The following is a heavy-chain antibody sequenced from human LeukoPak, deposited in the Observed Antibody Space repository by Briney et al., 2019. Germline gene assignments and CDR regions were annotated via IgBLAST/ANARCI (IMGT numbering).Heavy chain of an antibody. CDR2: ISGSGGST. J-gene: IGHJ3*02. D-gene: IGHD7-27*01. CDR3: AKDLISPHYPLTGSGAFDI. Sequence: GGSLRLSCAASGFTFSSYAMSGVRQAPGKGLEGVSAISGSGGSTYYADSVKGRFTISRDNSKNTLYLQMNSLRAEDTAVYYCAKDLISPHYPLTGSGAFDIWGQGTMVTVSS. CDR1: GFTFSSYA. V-gene: IGHV3-23*01.